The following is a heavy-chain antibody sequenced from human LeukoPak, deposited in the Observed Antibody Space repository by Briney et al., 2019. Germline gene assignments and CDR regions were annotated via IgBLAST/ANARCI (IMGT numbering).Heavy chain of an antibody. CDR2: IKQDGSEK. J-gene: IGHJ4*02. V-gene: IGHV3-7*01. CDR1: GFTFSIYE. D-gene: IGHD4/OR15-4a*01. Sequence: GGSLRLSCAASGFTFSIYEMNWVRQAPGKGLEWVANIKQDGSEKYYVDSVKGRFTISRDNAKNSLYLQMNSLRAEDTAVYYCASGRGGAIFDYWGQGTLVTVSS. CDR3: ASGRGGAIFDY.